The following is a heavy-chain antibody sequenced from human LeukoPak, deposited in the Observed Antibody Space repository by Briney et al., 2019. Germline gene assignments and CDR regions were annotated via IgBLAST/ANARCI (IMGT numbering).Heavy chain of an antibody. Sequence: PGGSLRLSCAASGFTFSTYAMNWVRQAPGKGLEWVSAISGSGGSTYYADSVKGRFTISRDNSKNTLYLQMNSLRAEDTAVYYCARELMVRGVISGRGAFDIWGQGTMVTVSS. J-gene: IGHJ3*02. D-gene: IGHD3-10*01. V-gene: IGHV3-23*01. CDR2: ISGSGGST. CDR1: GFTFSTYA. CDR3: ARELMVRGVISGRGAFDI.